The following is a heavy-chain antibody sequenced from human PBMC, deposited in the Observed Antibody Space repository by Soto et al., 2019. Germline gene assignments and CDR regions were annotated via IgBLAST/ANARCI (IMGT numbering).Heavy chain of an antibody. CDR1: VVSISSSNW. CDR3: ARVGVAVNTFEY. D-gene: IGHD3-22*01. Sequence: SETLSLTCAVSVVSISSSNWWSWVRQPPGKGLEWIGEIYHSGSTNYNPSLKSRVTISVDKSKNQFSLKLSSVTAADTAVYYCARVGVAVNTFEYWGQGTLVNVS. V-gene: IGHV4-4*02. CDR2: IYHSGST. J-gene: IGHJ4*02.